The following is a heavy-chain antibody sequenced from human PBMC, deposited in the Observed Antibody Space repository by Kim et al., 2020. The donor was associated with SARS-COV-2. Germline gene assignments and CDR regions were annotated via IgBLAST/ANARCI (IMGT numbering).Heavy chain of an antibody. D-gene: IGHD5-18*01. Sequence: SVKVSCKASGGTFSSYAISWVRQAPGQGLEWMGGIIPIFGTANYAQKFQGRVTITADESTSTAYMELSSLRSEDTAVYYCASTFGWRGYSYGYCFDLWGRGTLVTVSS. CDR2: IIPIFGTA. CDR1: GGTFSSYA. V-gene: IGHV1-69*13. J-gene: IGHJ2*01. CDR3: ASTFGWRGYSYGYCFDL.